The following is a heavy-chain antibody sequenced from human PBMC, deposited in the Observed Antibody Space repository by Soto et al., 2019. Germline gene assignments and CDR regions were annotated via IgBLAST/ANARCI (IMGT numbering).Heavy chain of an antibody. J-gene: IGHJ2*01. CDR2: IKQDGSEK. D-gene: IGHD4-17*01. Sequence: EVQLVESGGGLVQPGGSLRLSCAASGFTFSSYWMSWVRQAPGKGLEWVANIKQDGSEKYYVDSVKGRFTISRDNVKNSLYRQMNSLRAEDTAVYYCARSLRSYWYFDLWGRGTLVTVSS. CDR1: GFTFSSYW. V-gene: IGHV3-7*01. CDR3: ARSLRSYWYFDL.